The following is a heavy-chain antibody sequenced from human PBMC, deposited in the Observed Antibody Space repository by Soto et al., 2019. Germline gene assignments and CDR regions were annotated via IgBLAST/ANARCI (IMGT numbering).Heavy chain of an antibody. CDR1: GFTFSSYA. V-gene: IGHV3-23*01. Sequence: EVQLLESGGGLVQPGGSLRLSCAASGFTFSSYAMSWVRQAPGKGLEWVSAISGSGGSTYYADSVKGRFTISRDNSKNTLYLQMNSLRAEDTAVYYCARDTAGGAMVRGRSRWFDPWGQGTLVTVSS. CDR3: ARDTAGGAMVRGRSRWFDP. CDR2: ISGSGGST. D-gene: IGHD3-10*01. J-gene: IGHJ5*02.